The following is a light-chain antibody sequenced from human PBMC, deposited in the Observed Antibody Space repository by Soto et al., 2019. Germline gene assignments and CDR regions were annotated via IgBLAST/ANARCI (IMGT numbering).Light chain of an antibody. V-gene: IGKV1-39*01. CDR2: AAS. Sequence: IPVTQSQSSLSPSCLERVILSCQTSQRVDSYIHWYQHQSGKPPKLLIYAASTLQDGVPSRFSGGGSGTAFSLTISSLQPEDFATYYCQQGYSAPWTFGQGTKVDIK. CDR1: QRVDSY. J-gene: IGKJ1*01. CDR3: QQGYSAPWT.